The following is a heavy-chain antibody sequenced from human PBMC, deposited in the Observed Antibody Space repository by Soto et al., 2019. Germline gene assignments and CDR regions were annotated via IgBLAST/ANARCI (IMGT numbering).Heavy chain of an antibody. CDR3: ARQIYDFVWGTYRPFYFDY. J-gene: IGHJ4*02. D-gene: IGHD3-16*02. CDR1: GDPISNSNYY. Sequence: SETLSLTCTVSGDPISNSNYYWGWIRQPPGKGLEWIGSIYYSGSTYYNPSLKSRVTISVDTSKNQFSMNLRSVTAADTAVYYCARQIYDFVWGTYRPFYFDYWGQGTLVTVSS. CDR2: IYYSGST. V-gene: IGHV4-39*01.